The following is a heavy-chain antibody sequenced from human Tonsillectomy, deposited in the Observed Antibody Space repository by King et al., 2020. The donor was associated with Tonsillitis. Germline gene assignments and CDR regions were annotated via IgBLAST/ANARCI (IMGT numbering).Heavy chain of an antibody. D-gene: IGHD4-17*01. CDR3: ARDAGDCGMDV. CDR1: GGSISSGGYS. V-gene: IGHV4-30-2*01. CDR2: IYHRESP. Sequence: QLQESGSGLVKPSQTLSLTCAVSGGSISSGGYSWSWIRQPPGKGLEWIGYIYHRESPYYNPSLKSRVSISVDRSKNHLSLNLTSVTAADTAVYYCARDAGDCGMDVWGQGTTVTVSS. J-gene: IGHJ6*02.